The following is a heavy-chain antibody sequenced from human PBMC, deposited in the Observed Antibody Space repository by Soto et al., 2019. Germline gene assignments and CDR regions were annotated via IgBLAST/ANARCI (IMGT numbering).Heavy chain of an antibody. D-gene: IGHD6-13*01. CDR3: ARNGGSTWYYFDS. J-gene: IGHJ4*02. CDR2: VSHRGST. CDR1: GGSISSSSYY. Sequence: SETLSLTCTVSGGSISSSSYYWGWIRQSPGKGLEWIGSVSHRGSTNYNPSLKSRVTISIDTSKNQFFLKLNSVTAADTGMYYCARNGGSTWYYFDSWGQGTVVTVSS. V-gene: IGHV4-39*07.